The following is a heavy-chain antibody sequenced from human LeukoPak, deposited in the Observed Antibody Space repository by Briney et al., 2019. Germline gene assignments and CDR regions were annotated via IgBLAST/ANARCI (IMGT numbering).Heavy chain of an antibody. D-gene: IGHD3-22*01. Sequence: ASVKVSCKVSGYTLTELSMHWVRQAPGKGLEWMGGFDPEDGETIYAQKFQGRVTMTEDTSTDTAYMELSSLRSEDTAVYYCATISAPPHFYFDSSTYFFDYWGQGTLVTVSS. CDR1: GYTLTELS. J-gene: IGHJ4*02. CDR3: ATISAPPHFYFDSSTYFFDY. V-gene: IGHV1-24*01. CDR2: FDPEDGET.